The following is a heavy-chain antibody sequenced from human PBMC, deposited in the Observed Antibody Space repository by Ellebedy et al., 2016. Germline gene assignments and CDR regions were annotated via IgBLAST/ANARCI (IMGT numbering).Heavy chain of an antibody. D-gene: IGHD3-22*01. CDR3: ARSDSRAKNAFDI. J-gene: IGHJ3*02. Sequence: GGSLRLSCEASGFTFNSYAMHWVRQAPGKGLEWVALISYDGSNKYYADSVKGRFTISRDNSKNTLYLQMNSLRAEDTALYYCARSDSRAKNAFDIWGQGTMVTVPS. CDR2: ISYDGSNK. V-gene: IGHV3-30-3*01. CDR1: GFTFNSYA.